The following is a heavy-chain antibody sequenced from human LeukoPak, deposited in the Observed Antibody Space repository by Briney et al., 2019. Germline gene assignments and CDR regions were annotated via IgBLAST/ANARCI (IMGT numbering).Heavy chain of an antibody. CDR3: AREGATGYSLDAFDI. D-gene: IGHD1-26*01. V-gene: IGHV6-1*01. CDR1: GGSVPSHCSA. J-gene: IGHJ3*02. Sequence: SQTLSPTCAISGGSVPSHCSAWNGISQSPSRDLEGVGRTYYRSKGHHDYAVSEKSRKNINPDTYKNQFSLELNSVTPEDTAVYYCAREGATGYSLDAFDIWGQGTMVTVSS. CDR2: TYYRSKGHH.